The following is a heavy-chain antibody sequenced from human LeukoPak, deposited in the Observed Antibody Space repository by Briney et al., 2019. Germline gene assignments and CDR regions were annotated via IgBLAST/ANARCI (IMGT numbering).Heavy chain of an antibody. Sequence: QTGGSLRLSCAASGFTFSNYWMSWVRQAPGKGLEWVAKINQDGSEIYYVDSVKGRFTISRDNAKSSLYLQVNSLRAEDTAVYYCARDLSHNSGWNYFDYWGQGTLVTVSS. CDR2: INQDGSEI. CDR3: ARDLSHNSGWNYFDY. D-gene: IGHD6-19*01. CDR1: GFTFSNYW. V-gene: IGHV3-7*05. J-gene: IGHJ4*02.